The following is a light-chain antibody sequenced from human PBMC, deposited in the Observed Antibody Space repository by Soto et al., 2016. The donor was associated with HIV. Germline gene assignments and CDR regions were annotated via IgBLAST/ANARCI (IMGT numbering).Light chain of an antibody. CDR3: QQYNSYYT. V-gene: IGKV1-9*01. CDR1: QGISSY. J-gene: IGKJ2*01. CDR2: AAT. Sequence: DIQVTQSPSFLSASVGDRVTITCRAGQGISSYLAWYQQKPGKAPNLLIYAATTLQSGVPSRFSGSGSGTEFTLTISSLQPDDFATYYCQQYNSYYTFGQGTKLEIK.